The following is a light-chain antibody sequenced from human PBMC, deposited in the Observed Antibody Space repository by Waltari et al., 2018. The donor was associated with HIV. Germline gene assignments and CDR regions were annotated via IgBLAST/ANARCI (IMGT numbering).Light chain of an antibody. V-gene: IGLV1-47*01. CDR3: VAWDDSLSGLL. CDR2: KND. Sequence: QSVLTPPPSASGTPGQRVTISCSGSSSNIGSNYVYWFQQLPGTIPRRLIYKNDPRPSGVPDRFSGSKSGTSASLAISGLRSEDEADYSCVAWDDSLSGLLFGGGTKLTVL. CDR1: SSNIGSNY. J-gene: IGLJ3*02.